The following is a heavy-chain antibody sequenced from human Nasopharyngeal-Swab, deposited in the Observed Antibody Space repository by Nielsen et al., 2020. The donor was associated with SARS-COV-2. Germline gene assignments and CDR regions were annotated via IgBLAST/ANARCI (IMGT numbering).Heavy chain of an antibody. D-gene: IGHD2-15*01. CDR2: IRSKGNNYAA. CDR3: TRCGGGCYSGRDY. Sequence: GSLRLSCAASGFTFSDSAIHWVRQASGEGLEWVARIRSKGNNYAAAYSASVKGRFVIFRDDPTNTAYLQMNSLKTEDTAVYYCTRCGGGCYSGRDYWGQGTLVTVSS. J-gene: IGHJ4*02. V-gene: IGHV3-73*01. CDR1: GFTFSDSA.